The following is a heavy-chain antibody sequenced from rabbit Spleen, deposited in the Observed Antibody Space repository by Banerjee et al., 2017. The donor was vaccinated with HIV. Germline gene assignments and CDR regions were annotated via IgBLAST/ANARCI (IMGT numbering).Heavy chain of an antibody. CDR3: ARDLVGVIGWKVNL. CDR1: GFSFSDRDV. D-gene: IGHD1-1*01. J-gene: IGHJ4*01. CDR2: INTATGKA. V-gene: IGHV1S45*01. Sequence: QEQLEESGGGLVKPEGSLTLTCKASGFSFSDRDVMCWVRQAPGKGLEWIACINTATGKAVYASWAKGRFTISKTSSTTVTLQMTSLTAADTATYFCARDLVGVIGWKVNLGGPGTLVT.